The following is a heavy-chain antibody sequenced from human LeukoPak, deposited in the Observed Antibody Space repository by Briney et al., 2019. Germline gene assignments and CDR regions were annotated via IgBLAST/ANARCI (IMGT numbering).Heavy chain of an antibody. CDR2: SNSDGRST. Sequence: GRSLRLSCAASGFTFDDYAVHWVRQAPGKGLVWVSRSNSDGRSTSHADSVKGRFTISRDNAKNTLFLQMNSLRAEDTAVYYCARDPVGIAAAGTLDYWGQGTLVTVSS. CDR1: GFTFDDYA. J-gene: IGHJ4*02. CDR3: ARDPVGIAAAGTLDY. V-gene: IGHV3-74*01. D-gene: IGHD6-13*01.